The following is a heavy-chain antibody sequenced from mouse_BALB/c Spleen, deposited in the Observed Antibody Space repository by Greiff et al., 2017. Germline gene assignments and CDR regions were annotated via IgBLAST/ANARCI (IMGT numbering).Heavy chain of an antibody. V-gene: IGHV7-3*02. CDR3: ARDLSY. J-gene: IGHJ4*01. Sequence: EVQVVESGGGLVQPGGSLRLSCATSGFTFTDYYMSWVRQPPGKALEWLGFIRNKANGYTTEYSASVKGRFTISRDNSQSILYLQMNTLRAEDSATYYCARDLSYWGQGTSVTVSS. CDR2: IRNKANGYTT. CDR1: GFTFTDYY.